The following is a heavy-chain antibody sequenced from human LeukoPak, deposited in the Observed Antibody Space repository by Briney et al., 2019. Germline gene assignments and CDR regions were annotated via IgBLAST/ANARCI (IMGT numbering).Heavy chain of an antibody. CDR1: GFTFSSYG. CDR3: ERDRNPKDIVVFGNWFDP. D-gene: IGHD2-2*01. CDR2: IWYDGSNK. Sequence: GGSLRLSCAASGFTFSSYGMHWVRQAPGKGLEGVAVIWYDGSNKYYADSVKGRFTISRDNSKNTLYLQMNSLRAEDTAVYYCERDRNPKDIVVFGNWFDPWGQGTLVTVSS. V-gene: IGHV3-33*01. J-gene: IGHJ5*02.